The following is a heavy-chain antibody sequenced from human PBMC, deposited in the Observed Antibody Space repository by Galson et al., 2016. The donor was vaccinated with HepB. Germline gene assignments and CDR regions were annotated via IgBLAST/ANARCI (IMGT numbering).Heavy chain of an antibody. CDR1: GYTFTSYG. D-gene: IGHD6-19*01. V-gene: IGHV1-18*04. J-gene: IGHJ4*02. CDR3: AAAVAGNFDY. Sequence: SVKVSCKASGYTFTSYGITWVRQAPGQGLEWMGWISAYNGNTNYAQKLQGRVTTTTDTSTSTAYMELRSLRSDDTAVYYCAAAVAGNFDYWGQGILVTVSS. CDR2: ISAYNGNT.